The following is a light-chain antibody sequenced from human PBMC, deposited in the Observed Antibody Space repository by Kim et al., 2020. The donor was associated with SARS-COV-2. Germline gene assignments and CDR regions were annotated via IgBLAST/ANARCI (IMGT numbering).Light chain of an antibody. J-gene: IGKJ2*01. CDR3: QQGNT. Sequence: PATLSVSPGERATLSCRASQSVSSNLAWYQQKPCQAPRLLIYGASTRATGIPARFSGSGSGTEFTLTISSLQSEDFAVYYCQQGNTFGQGTKLEI. CDR1: QSVSSN. V-gene: IGKV3-15*01. CDR2: GAS.